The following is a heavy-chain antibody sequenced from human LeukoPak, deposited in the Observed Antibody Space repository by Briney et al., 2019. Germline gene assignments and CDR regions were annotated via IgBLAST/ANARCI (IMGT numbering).Heavy chain of an antibody. CDR3: SRSLNS. Sequence: GGSLRLSGATSGFAFSRSWMDWVRQAPGKGLEWVANIKEDGSETHYVDSAKGRFTISRDNAKNSLFLQLDNLRVEDTAVYYCSRSLNSWGQGTLVIVSP. J-gene: IGHJ4*02. V-gene: IGHV3-7*01. CDR2: IKEDGSET. CDR1: GFAFSRSW.